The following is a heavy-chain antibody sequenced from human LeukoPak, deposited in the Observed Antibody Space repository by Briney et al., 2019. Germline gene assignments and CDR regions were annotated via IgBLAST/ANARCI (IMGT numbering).Heavy chain of an antibody. V-gene: IGHV3-30*02. CDR1: GFPFRNYA. Sequence: GGSLSLSWAASGFPFRNYAMKWVRRAPGKGLEWVAFIRYDGSEKNYADSVRGRFIVSRDNSKNTLYLQMNSLTTEDTAIYYCAKGGAYQDLDYWGQGTLVTVSS. CDR3: AKGGAYQDLDY. D-gene: IGHD3-3*01. J-gene: IGHJ4*02. CDR2: IRYDGSEK.